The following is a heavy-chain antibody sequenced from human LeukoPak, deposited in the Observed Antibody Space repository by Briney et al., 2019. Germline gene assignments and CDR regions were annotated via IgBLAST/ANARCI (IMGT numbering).Heavy chain of an antibody. CDR3: ARAYCSGGSCYLTRFDY. D-gene: IGHD2-15*01. V-gene: IGHV3-21*01. J-gene: IGHJ4*02. CDR1: GFTFNNFS. CDR2: ISSSSSYI. Sequence: GGSLRLSCAASGFTFNNFSMIWVRQAPGKGLEWVSSISSSSSYIYYADSVKGRFTISRDSAKNSLYLQMNSLRAEDTAVYYCARAYCSGGSCYLTRFDYWGQGTLVTVSS.